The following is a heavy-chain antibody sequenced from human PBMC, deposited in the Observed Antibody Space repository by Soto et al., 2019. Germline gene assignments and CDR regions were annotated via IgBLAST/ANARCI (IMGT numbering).Heavy chain of an antibody. J-gene: IGHJ4*02. Sequence: QVPLVESGGGVVQPGRSLRLSCAASGFTFSSYAMHWVRQAPGKGLEWVAVISYDGSNKYYADSVKGRFTISRDNSKNTLYLQMNSLRAEDTAVYYCARDVKQQAAFDYWGQGTLVTVSS. CDR2: ISYDGSNK. D-gene: IGHD6-13*01. CDR3: ARDVKQQAAFDY. V-gene: IGHV3-30-3*01. CDR1: GFTFSSYA.